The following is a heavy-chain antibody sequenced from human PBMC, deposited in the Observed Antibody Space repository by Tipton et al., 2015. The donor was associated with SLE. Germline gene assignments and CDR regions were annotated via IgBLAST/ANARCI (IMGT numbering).Heavy chain of an antibody. D-gene: IGHD3-3*01. CDR1: GGSISSSSYY. Sequence: LRLSCTVSGGSISSSSYYWGWIRQPPGKGLEWIGSIYYSGSTYYNPSLKSRVTISVDTSENQFSLKLSSVTAADTAGYYCATWRGYDFWTGYSPYYLGYWGQGTLVTVSS. V-gene: IGHV4-39*07. CDR3: ATWRGYDFWTGYSPYYLGY. CDR2: IYYSGST. J-gene: IGHJ4*02.